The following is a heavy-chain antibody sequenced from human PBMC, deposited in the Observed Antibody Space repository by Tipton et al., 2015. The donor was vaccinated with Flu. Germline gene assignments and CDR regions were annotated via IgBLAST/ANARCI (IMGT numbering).Heavy chain of an antibody. CDR3: ARLAYSYDIRGYYFDS. Sequence: TLSLTCSVSGNSISSNSFYWGWVRQPPGTGLEWIGRILTGGSTNYNPSLKSRVTMSVDTSKNQFSLKLSSVTAADTAVYYCARLAYSYDIRGYYFDSWGQGTLVTVSS. CDR1: GNSISSNSFY. J-gene: IGHJ4*02. V-gene: IGHV4-39*07. D-gene: IGHD5-18*01. CDR2: ILTGGST.